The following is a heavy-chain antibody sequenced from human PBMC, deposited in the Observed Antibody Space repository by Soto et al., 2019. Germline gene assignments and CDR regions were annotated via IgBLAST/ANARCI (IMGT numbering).Heavy chain of an antibody. D-gene: IGHD4-17*01. CDR3: AKEGDSGYYACEHWFDS. CDR1: GFTFFAYW. Sequence: EVQLVESGGGLVQPGGSLRLSCAASGFTFFAYWIHWVRQVPGKGLVWVSRINSDGSHTRYADSVRGRFTISRDNYKNTVYLQMNSLTAEDTAVYYCAKEGDSGYYACEHWFDSWGQGSLVTVSS. V-gene: IGHV3-74*01. J-gene: IGHJ5*01. CDR2: INSDGSHT.